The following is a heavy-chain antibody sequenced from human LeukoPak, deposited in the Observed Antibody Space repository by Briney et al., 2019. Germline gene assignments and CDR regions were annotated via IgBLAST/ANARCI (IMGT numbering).Heavy chain of an antibody. Sequence: ASVKVSCKASGYKFTFNGISWVRQAPGQGLEWMGWISGYNGNTKYAQNLQDRVTVTTDTSTSTAYMELKSLRSDDTAVYYCATGYRYVFWGQGTLVTVSS. J-gene: IGHJ4*02. CDR2: ISGYNGNT. CDR1: GYKFTFNG. D-gene: IGHD5-18*01. CDR3: ATGYRYVF. V-gene: IGHV1-18*01.